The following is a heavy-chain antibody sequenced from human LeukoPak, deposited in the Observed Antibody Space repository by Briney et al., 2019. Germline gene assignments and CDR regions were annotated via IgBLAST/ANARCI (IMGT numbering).Heavy chain of an antibody. D-gene: IGHD5-18*01. CDR1: GGSISGSTYY. V-gene: IGHV4-39*01. Sequence: SETLSLTCTVYGGSISGSTYYWRWLRQPPGKGLERIANIAYSGNTYYNPTLKSRVTMSVDTSKNQFSLKLSSVTAADTAVYYCASAIQLWLPTLFDYWGQGTLVTVSS. CDR2: IAYSGNT. J-gene: IGHJ4*02. CDR3: ASAIQLWLPTLFDY.